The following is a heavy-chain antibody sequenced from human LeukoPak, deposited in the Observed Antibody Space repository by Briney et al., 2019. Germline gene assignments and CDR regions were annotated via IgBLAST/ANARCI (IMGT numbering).Heavy chain of an antibody. CDR2: ISSSSRYI. CDR3: ARDLAVAGLYYFDY. J-gene: IGHJ4*02. D-gene: IGHD6-19*01. V-gene: IGHV3-21*01. CDR1: GFTFSRNS. Sequence: GGSLRLSCAASGFTFSRNSMNWVRQAPGKGLEWVSSISSSSRYIYYADSVKGRFIISRDNAKNSLYLQMNSLRAEDTAVYYCARDLAVAGLYYFDYWGQGTLVTVSS.